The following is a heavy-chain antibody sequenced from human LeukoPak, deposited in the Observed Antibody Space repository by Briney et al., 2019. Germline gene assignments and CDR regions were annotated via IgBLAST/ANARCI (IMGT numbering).Heavy chain of an antibody. CDR3: ARVSVDFWSGYWDHMDV. Sequence: PGGSLRLSCAASGFTFSSYSMNWVRQAPGKGLEWVSSISSSSSYIYYADSVKGRFTISRDNAKNSLYLQMNSLRAEDTAVYYCARVSVDFWSGYWDHMDVWGKGTTVTVSS. CDR2: ISSSSSYI. V-gene: IGHV3-21*01. D-gene: IGHD3-3*01. CDR1: GFTFSSYS. J-gene: IGHJ6*03.